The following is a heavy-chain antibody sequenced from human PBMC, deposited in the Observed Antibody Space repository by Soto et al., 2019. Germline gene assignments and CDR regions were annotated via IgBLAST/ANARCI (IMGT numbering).Heavy chain of an antibody. D-gene: IGHD3-22*01. CDR1: GFTFSSYG. J-gene: IGHJ4*02. CDR2: ISYDGSNK. V-gene: IGHV3-30*18. CDR3: AKDLSLYYDSSGAVDY. Sequence: PGGSLRLSCAASGFTFSSYGMHWVRQAPGKGLEWVAVISYDGSNKYYADSVKGRFTISRDNSKNTLYLQMNSLRAEDTAVYYCAKDLSLYYDSSGAVDYWGQGTLVTVSS.